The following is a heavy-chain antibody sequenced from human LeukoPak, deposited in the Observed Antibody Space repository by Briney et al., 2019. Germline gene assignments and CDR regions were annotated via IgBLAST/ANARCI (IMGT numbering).Heavy chain of an antibody. V-gene: IGHV3-48*03. Sequence: GGSLRLSCAASGFTFSSYEMHWVRQAPGKGLEWVSYISSSGSTIYYADSVKGRFTISRDNAKNSLYLQMNSLRAEDTAVYYCARQLRYFDWLLGGFDYWGQGTLVTVSS. CDR3: ARQLRYFDWLLGGFDY. CDR1: GFTFSSYE. D-gene: IGHD3-9*01. CDR2: ISSSGSTI. J-gene: IGHJ4*02.